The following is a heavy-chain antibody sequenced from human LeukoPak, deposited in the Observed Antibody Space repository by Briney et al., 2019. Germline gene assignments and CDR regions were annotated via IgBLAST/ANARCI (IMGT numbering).Heavy chain of an antibody. V-gene: IGHV1-2*02. Sequence: RASVKVSCKASGYTFTGYYMHWVRQAPGQGLEWMGWINPNSGGTNYAQKFQGRVTMTRDTSISTAYMELSRLRSDDTAVYYCARDAGIVVVPAAMMGVNWFDPWGQGTLVTVSS. D-gene: IGHD2-2*01. CDR3: ARDAGIVVVPAAMMGVNWFDP. CDR1: GYTFTGYY. J-gene: IGHJ5*02. CDR2: INPNSGGT.